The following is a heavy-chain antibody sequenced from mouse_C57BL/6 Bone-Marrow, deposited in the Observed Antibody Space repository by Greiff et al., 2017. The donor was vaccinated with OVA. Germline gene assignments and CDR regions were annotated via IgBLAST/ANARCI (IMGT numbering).Heavy chain of an antibody. CDR3: ARGSSGFDD. D-gene: IGHD3-2*02. CDR2: IYPGSGST. V-gene: IGHV1-55*01. J-gene: IGHJ2*01. CDR1: GYTFTSYW. Sequence: QLQQPGAELVKPGASVKMSCKASGYTFTSYWITWVKQRPGQGLEWIGDIYPGSGSTNYNEKFKSKATLTVDTSSRTAYMQLSSLTSEDSAVYYCARGSSGFDDWGQGTTLTVSS.